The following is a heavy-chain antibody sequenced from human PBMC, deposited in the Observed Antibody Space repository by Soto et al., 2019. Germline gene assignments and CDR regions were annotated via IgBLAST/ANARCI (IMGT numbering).Heavy chain of an antibody. D-gene: IGHD5-18*01. CDR3: ARDRGGYRKADFDY. CDR1: GFTFSSYW. V-gene: IGHV3-74*01. J-gene: IGHJ4*02. CDR2: INSDGSST. Sequence: EVQLVESGGGLVQPGGSLRLSCAASGFTFSSYWMHWVRQAPGKGLVWVSRINSDGSSTSYADSVKGRFTISRDNAKNTLDLQMNSLRAEDTAVYYCARDRGGYRKADFDYWGQGTLVTVSS.